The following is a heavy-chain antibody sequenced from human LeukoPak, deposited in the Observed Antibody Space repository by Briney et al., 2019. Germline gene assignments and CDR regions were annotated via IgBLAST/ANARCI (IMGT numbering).Heavy chain of an antibody. CDR1: GFTFSSYG. CDR2: ISYDGSNK. J-gene: IGHJ4*02. Sequence: GGSLRLSCAASGFTFSSYGMHWVRQAPGKGLEWVAVISYDGSNKYYADSVKGRFAISRDNSKNTLYLQMNSLRAEDTAVYYCAKDRSSGWYGKYYFDYWGQGTLVTVSP. V-gene: IGHV3-30*18. CDR3: AKDRSSGWYGKYYFDY. D-gene: IGHD6-19*01.